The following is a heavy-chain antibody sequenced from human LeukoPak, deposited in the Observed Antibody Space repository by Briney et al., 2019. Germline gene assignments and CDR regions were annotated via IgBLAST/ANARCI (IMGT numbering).Heavy chain of an antibody. V-gene: IGHV5-51*01. CDR3: ARQEISDDFVDL. J-gene: IGHJ5*02. CDR2: IYPGDSDT. CDR1: GYTFSGYW. Sequence: GESLKISCKGFGYTFSGYWIAWVRQMPGKGLEWMGIIYPGDSDTRYSPSFQGQVTISADKSINTAYLQWSSLKASDTAMYYCARQEISDDFVDLWGQGTLVTVSS. D-gene: IGHD3-3*01.